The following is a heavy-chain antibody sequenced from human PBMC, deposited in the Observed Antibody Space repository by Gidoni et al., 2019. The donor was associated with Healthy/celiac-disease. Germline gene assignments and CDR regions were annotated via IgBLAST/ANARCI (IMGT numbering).Heavy chain of an antibody. CDR2: IKTNTGNP. V-gene: IGHV7-4-1*02. CDR3: ARVRGTTYYYYYMDV. Sequence: QVQMVQSGSELKKPGASEKVSCKASGYTFTRYAINWVRQAPGQGLEWMGWIKTNTGNPTYAQGFTGRFVFSLDTSVSTAYLRISSLKAEDTAVYYCARVRGTTYYYYYMDVWGKGTTVTVSS. D-gene: IGHD2-2*01. CDR1: GYTFTRYA. J-gene: IGHJ6*03.